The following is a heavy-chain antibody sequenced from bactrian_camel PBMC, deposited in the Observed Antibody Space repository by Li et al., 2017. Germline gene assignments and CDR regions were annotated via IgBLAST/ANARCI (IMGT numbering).Heavy chain of an antibody. J-gene: IGHJ4*01. CDR2: LPSLFRAA. V-gene: IGHV3S40*01. Sequence: DVQLVESGGVLVQPGESLRLSCVASGITFSRHDMSWVRQAPGKEVEWMAGVTSLPSLFRAASYADSVKGRFTISRDNAKNTMYLEMNRLKPEDSGMYYCAARTPMGRCGLGPAPNDYNDWGRGTQVTVSS. CDR1: GITFSRHD. D-gene: IGHD5*01. CDR3: AARTPMGRCGLGPAPNDYND.